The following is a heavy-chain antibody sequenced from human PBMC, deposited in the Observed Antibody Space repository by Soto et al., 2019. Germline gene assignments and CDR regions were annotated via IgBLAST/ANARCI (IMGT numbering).Heavy chain of an antibody. D-gene: IGHD3-3*01. Sequence: QVQLQESGPGLVKPSGTLSLTCAVSGGSISSSNWWSWVRQPPGKGLEWIGEIYHSGSTNYNPSLKSRVTISVDKSKNQFSLKLSSVTAADTAVYYCASHALGALTIFGVVTPRGMDVWGQGTTVTVSS. J-gene: IGHJ6*02. CDR3: ASHALGALTIFGVVTPRGMDV. CDR1: GGSISSSNW. CDR2: IYHSGST. V-gene: IGHV4-4*02.